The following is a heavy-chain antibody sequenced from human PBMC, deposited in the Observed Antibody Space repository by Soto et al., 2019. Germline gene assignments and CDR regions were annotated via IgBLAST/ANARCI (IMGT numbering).Heavy chain of an antibody. CDR1: GFTFGTFA. D-gene: IGHD5-12*01. CDR2: INRDSSDI. J-gene: IGHJ6*02. V-gene: IGHV3-7*01. Sequence: PGGSLRLSCAASGFTFGTFAMNWVRQPPGKGLEWVADINRDSSDIFYVDSVKGRFTISRDNAKNTLYLQMNSLRAEDTAVYYCAREGYRKYDYYGMDVWGQGTTVTVSS. CDR3: AREGYRKYDYYGMDV.